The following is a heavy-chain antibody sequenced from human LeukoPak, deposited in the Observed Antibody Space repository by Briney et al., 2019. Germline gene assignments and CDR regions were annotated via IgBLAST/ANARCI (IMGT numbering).Heavy chain of an antibody. V-gene: IGHV3-74*01. CDR1: GFTFSIYW. CDR3: ARDAPGNTALDY. CDR2: INSDGSST. Sequence: PGGSLRLSCAASGFTFSIYWMHWVGQPPGKGLVWVSRINSDGSSTSYADSVKGRFTISRDNAKNTLYLQMNSLRVEDTALYYCARDAPGNTALDYWGQGSLVTVSS. D-gene: IGHD5-18*01. J-gene: IGHJ4*02.